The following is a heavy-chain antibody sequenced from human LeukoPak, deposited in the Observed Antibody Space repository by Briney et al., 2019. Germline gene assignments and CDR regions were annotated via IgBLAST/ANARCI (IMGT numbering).Heavy chain of an antibody. D-gene: IGHD2-21*01. Sequence: GGSLRLSCAASGFTFRSYAMGWVRQAPGKGLEWVSAISGSGGSTYYADSVKGRFTISRDNSKNTLSLQMNSLRAEDTAVYYCAKPLGGVGQHNDYWGQGTLVTVSS. V-gene: IGHV3-23*01. J-gene: IGHJ4*02. CDR2: ISGSGGST. CDR1: GFTFRSYA. CDR3: AKPLGGVGQHNDY.